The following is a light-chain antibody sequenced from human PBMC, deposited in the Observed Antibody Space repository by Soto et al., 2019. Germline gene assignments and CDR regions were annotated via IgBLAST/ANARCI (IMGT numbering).Light chain of an antibody. CDR2: AAY. J-gene: IGKJ1*01. CDR3: LQHYRYPRT. Sequence: DIQMTQSPSSLSAPVGDRVNITCRASQVIRNDLGWYQQKTGKDPKRLIYAAYTLQSGVPSRFSGSGSGTEFTLTISSLQAEDFATYDCLQHYRYPRTFGQWTKGDI. CDR1: QVIRND. V-gene: IGKV1-17*01.